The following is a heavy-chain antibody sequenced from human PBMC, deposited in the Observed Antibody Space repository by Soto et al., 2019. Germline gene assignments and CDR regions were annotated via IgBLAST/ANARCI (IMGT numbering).Heavy chain of an antibody. CDR1: GFTFSSYG. V-gene: IGHV3-30*18. D-gene: IGHD5-12*01. Sequence: HVQLVESGGGVVQPGRSLRLSCAASGFTFSSYGMHWVRQAPGKGLEWVAVISYDGSNKYYADSVKGRFTISRDNSKNTLYLQMNSLRAEDTAVYYCAKEGRRWLQSSVPEIEPADYWGQGTLVTVSS. CDR2: ISYDGSNK. J-gene: IGHJ4*02. CDR3: AKEGRRWLQSSVPEIEPADY.